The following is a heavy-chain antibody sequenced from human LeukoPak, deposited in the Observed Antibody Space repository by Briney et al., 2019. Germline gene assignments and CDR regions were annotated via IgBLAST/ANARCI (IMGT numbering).Heavy chain of an antibody. J-gene: IGHJ4*02. V-gene: IGHV3-23*01. Sequence: GGSLRLSCAVSGFTFTNHAMAWVRLAPGKGLEWVSTLSDSGASTYYADSVKGRFTISRDNSRNTMYLQMDSLRDDDTRVYFCARTPSRDGYSHIDFWGQGALVTVSS. CDR2: LSDSGAST. CDR1: GFTFTNHA. CDR3: ARTPSRDGYSHIDF. D-gene: IGHD5-24*01.